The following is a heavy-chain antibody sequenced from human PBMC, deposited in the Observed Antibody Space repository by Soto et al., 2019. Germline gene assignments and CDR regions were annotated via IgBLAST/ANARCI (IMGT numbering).Heavy chain of an antibody. CDR3: ARVLGYCSSTSCYTDWFDP. CDR1: GGSISSGGYS. CDR2: IYHSGST. D-gene: IGHD2-2*02. J-gene: IGHJ5*02. Sequence: LSLTCAVSGGSISSGGYSWSWIRQPPGKGLEWIGYIYHSGSTYYNPSLKSRVTISVDRSKNQFSLKLSSVTAADTAVYYCARVLGYCSSTSCYTDWFDPWGQGTLVTVSS. V-gene: IGHV4-30-2*01.